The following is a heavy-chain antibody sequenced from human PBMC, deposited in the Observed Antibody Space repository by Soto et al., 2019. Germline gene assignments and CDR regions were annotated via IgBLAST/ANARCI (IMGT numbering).Heavy chain of an antibody. CDR2: ISYDGSNK. D-gene: IGHD6-13*01. J-gene: IGHJ4*02. CDR1: GFTFSSYG. CDR3: ANQYRRSPADLGY. Sequence: QVQLVESGGGVVQPGRSLRLSCAASGFTFSSYGMHWVRQAPGKGLEWVAVISYDGSNKYYADSVKGRFTISRENSKNTIYLQMNSLRAEDTAVYYCANQYRRSPADLGYWGQGTLVTVSS. V-gene: IGHV3-30*18.